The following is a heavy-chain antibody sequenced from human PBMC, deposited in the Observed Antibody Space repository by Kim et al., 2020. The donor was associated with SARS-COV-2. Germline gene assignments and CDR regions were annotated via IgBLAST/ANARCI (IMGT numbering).Heavy chain of an antibody. V-gene: IGHV3-21*01. Sequence: GGSLRLSCAASGFTFSSYSMNWVHQAPGKGLEWVSSISSSRSYIYYADSVKGRFTISRDNAKNSLYLQMNSLRAEDTAVYYCVAFIAVAGGFIYWGQGTLDTVSS. D-gene: IGHD6-19*01. CDR3: VAFIAVAGGFIY. CDR1: GFTFSSYS. J-gene: IGHJ1*01. CDR2: ISSSRSYI.